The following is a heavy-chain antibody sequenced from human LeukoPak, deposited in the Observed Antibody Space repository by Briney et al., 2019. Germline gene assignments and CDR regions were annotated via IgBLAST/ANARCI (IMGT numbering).Heavy chain of an antibody. Sequence: GGSLRLSCAASGFTFNTYGMNWVRQAPGKGLEWLSYIGPGPSHTYYADSVRGRFVISRDDAKNSLYLQMSSLGAEDTAAYYCARDYVTMAPDYGGLGTLVTVSS. D-gene: IGHD3-10*02. V-gene: IGHV3-21*01. CDR1: GFTFNTYG. CDR2: IGPGPSHT. J-gene: IGHJ4*02. CDR3: ARDYVTMAPDY.